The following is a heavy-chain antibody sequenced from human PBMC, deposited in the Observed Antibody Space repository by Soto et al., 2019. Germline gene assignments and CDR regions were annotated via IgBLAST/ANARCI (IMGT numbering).Heavy chain of an antibody. Sequence: QVQLVQSGAEEKKPGASVKVSCKASGYTFTSYAMHWVRQAPGQRLEWMGWINAGNSNTQYSQKFQGRVTITRDTSASTPYMELSSLRSEDTAVYYCARSPGGPMTPGDYWGQGTLVTVSS. J-gene: IGHJ4*02. CDR3: ARSPGGPMTPGDY. CDR2: INAGNSNT. D-gene: IGHD3-10*01. CDR1: GYTFTSYA. V-gene: IGHV1-3*05.